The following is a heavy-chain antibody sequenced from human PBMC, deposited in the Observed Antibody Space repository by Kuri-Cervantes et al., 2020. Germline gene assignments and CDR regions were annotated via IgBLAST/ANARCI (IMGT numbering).Heavy chain of an antibody. CDR2: ISGSGGST. Sequence: GESLKISCAASGFTFSSYAMSWVRQAPGKGLEWVSAISGSGGSTYYADSVKGRFTISRDNSKNTLYLQMNSLRAEDTAVYYCAKRNDYGDYGDHYYYYYRMDVWGQGTTVTVSS. CDR1: GFTFSSYA. J-gene: IGHJ6*02. D-gene: IGHD4-17*01. V-gene: IGHV3-23*01. CDR3: AKRNDYGDYGDHYYYYYRMDV.